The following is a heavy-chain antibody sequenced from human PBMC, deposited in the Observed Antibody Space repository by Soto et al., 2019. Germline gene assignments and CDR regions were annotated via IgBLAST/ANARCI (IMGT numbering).Heavy chain of an antibody. V-gene: IGHV3-7*01. CDR2: IRQDGSDK. CDR3: ARGYYAMDV. J-gene: IGHJ6*02. CDR1: GFTFSTYW. Sequence: GGSLRLSCVASGFTFSTYWMNWVRQAPGKGLEWVANIRQDGSDKYYVDSVKGRFTISRDNAKNSLYLQMNSLRAEDTALYYCARGYYAMDVWGQGTTVTVSS.